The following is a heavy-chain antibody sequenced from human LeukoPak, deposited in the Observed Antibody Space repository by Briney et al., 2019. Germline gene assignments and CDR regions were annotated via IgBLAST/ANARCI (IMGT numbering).Heavy chain of an antibody. CDR1: GFTFRSYS. CDR2: ISSSGSTK. Sequence: GGSLRLSCAASGFTFRSYSMNWVRQAPGKGLEWVSYISSSGSTKYYADSVKGRFTISRDNAQNSLYLQMNSLRDEDTAVYYCAIEGYCSGGTCYTNWLDTWGQGTLVTVSS. D-gene: IGHD2-15*01. CDR3: AIEGYCSGGTCYTNWLDT. J-gene: IGHJ5*02. V-gene: IGHV3-48*02.